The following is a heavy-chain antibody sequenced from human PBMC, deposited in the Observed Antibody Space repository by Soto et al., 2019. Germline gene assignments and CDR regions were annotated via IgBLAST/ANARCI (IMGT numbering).Heavy chain of an antibody. J-gene: IGHJ5*02. CDR3: ARGVTIFGVATNWFDP. V-gene: IGHV1-18*01. CDR2: ISAYNGNT. Sequence: ASVKVSCKASGYTFTSYGISWVRQAPGQGLEWMGWISAYNGNTNYAQKLQGRVTMTTDTSTSTVYMELRSLISDDTAVFYCARGVTIFGVATNWFDPWGQGTLVTVSS. CDR1: GYTFTSYG. D-gene: IGHD3-3*01.